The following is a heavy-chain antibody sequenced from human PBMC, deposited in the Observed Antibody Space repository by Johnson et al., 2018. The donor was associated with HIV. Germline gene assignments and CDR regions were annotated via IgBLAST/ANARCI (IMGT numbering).Heavy chain of an antibody. CDR3: ASKAAGTMHAFDI. D-gene: IGHD6-13*01. V-gene: IGHV3-23*04. CDR2: ISGSGGST. Sequence: VQLVESGGGLVQPGGSLRLSCAASGFTFSSYAMSWVRQAPGKGLEWVSAISGSGGSTYYADSVKGRFTISRDNSKNMLFLQMSSLRAEDTAVYYCASKAAGTMHAFDIWGQGTMVTVSS. CDR1: GFTFSSYA. J-gene: IGHJ3*02.